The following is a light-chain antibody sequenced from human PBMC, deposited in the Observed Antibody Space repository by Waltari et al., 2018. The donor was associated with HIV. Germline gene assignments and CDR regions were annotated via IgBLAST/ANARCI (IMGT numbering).Light chain of an antibody. CDR2: SSH. CDR3: ATWDDSLNAWV. V-gene: IGLV1-44*01. Sequence: QSVVTQPPSVSGTPGQTVTISCSGSTSNIGHNRVSWYQHLPGTATKLLMFSSHERPSGVPDRFSGSKSGTSASLAISGLQSEDEADYYCATWDDSLNAWVFGGGTKLTVL. J-gene: IGLJ3*02. CDR1: TSNIGHNR.